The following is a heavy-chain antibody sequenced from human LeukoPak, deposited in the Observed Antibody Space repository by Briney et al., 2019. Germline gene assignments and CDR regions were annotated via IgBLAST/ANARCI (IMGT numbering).Heavy chain of an antibody. D-gene: IGHD6-19*01. CDR3: AKDEEAGQWPVLWFDP. Sequence: GGSLRLSCAASGFTFSTYSMNWVRQAPGKGLEWVSSISSSSTYIYYADSVKGRFTISRDNAKNSLYLQMNSLRVEDTAVYYCAKDEEAGQWPVLWFDPWGQGTLVTVSS. CDR1: GFTFSTYS. CDR2: ISSSSTYI. J-gene: IGHJ5*02. V-gene: IGHV3-21*04.